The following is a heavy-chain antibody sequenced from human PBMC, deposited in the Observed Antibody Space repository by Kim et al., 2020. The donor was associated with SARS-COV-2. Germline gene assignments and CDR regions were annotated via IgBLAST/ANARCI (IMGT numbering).Heavy chain of an antibody. CDR2: IYYSGST. V-gene: IGHV4-31*03. CDR1: GGSISSGGYY. D-gene: IGHD1-26*01. Sequence: SETLSLTCTVSGGSISSGGYYWSWIRQHPGKGLEWIGYIYYSGSTYYNPSLKSRVTISVDTSKNQFSLKLSSVTGADTAVYYCARGIVGATNIWGQGTMVTVSS. CDR3: ARGIVGATNI. J-gene: IGHJ3*02.